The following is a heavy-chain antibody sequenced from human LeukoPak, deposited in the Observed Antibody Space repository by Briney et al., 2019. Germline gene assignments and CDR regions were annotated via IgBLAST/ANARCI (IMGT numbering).Heavy chain of an antibody. J-gene: IGHJ5*02. CDR1: GGSISSYY. V-gene: IGHV4-59*08. D-gene: IGHD2-21*02. CDR3: ARTVVVTARPSRNWFDP. CDR2: IYYSGST. Sequence: SETLSLTCTVSGGSISSYYWSWIRQPPGKGLEWIGYIYYSGSTNYNPSLKSRVTISVDTSKNQFSLKLSSVTAADTAVYYCARTVVVTARPSRNWFDPWGQGTLVTVSS.